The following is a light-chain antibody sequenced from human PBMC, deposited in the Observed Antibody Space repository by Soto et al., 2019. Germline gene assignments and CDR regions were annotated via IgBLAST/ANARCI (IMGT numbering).Light chain of an antibody. V-gene: IGKV1-5*01. CDR1: QSISSW. CDR3: QQYNSYPVG. Sequence: DIQMTQSPSSVSTSVGDSVTITCRASQSISSWLAWYQQKPGKAPKLLIYDASSLESGVPSRLSGSGSGTEFTLTISSLQPDDFATYYCQQYNSYPVGFGQGTKVDIK. CDR2: DAS. J-gene: IGKJ1*01.